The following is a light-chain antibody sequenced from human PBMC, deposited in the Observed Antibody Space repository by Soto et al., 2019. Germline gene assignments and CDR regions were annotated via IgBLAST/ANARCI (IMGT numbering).Light chain of an antibody. CDR3: QQYGRAPYT. CDR2: DAS. J-gene: IGKJ2*01. CDR1: QSVSGSY. V-gene: IGKV3-20*01. Sequence: EIVLTQSPGTLSLSPGERATLSCRASQSVSGSYLAWYQQKPGQAGQAPRLLIYDASRRATGIPDRFSGSGSGTDFTLTISRLEPEDFAVYYFQQYGRAPYTFGQGTKLEIK.